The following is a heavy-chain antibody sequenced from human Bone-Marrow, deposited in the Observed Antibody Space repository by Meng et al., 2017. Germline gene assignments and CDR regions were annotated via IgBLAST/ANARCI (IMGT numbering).Heavy chain of an antibody. V-gene: IGHV4-34*01. CDR1: GGSFIGYY. CDR3: ARAKRIYSGYGWWFDP. Sequence: QLQRQSWSEGRLKLPQTLSLPVAVYGGSFIGYYWSWIRQPPGKELEWIGEINHSGSTNYNPSLKSRVTISVDTSKNQFSLKLSSVTAADTAVYYCARAKRIYSGYGWWFDPWGQGTLVTVFS. J-gene: IGHJ5*02. CDR2: INHSGST. D-gene: IGHD5-12*01.